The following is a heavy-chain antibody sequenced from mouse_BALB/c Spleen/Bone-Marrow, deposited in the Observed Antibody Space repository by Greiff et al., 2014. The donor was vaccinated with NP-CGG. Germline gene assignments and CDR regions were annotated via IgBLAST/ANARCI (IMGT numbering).Heavy chain of an antibody. J-gene: IGHJ3*01. Sequence: EVKLVESGGGLVKPGGSLKLSCAASGFTFRDYYMYWVRQTPEKRLEWVATISDGGTYTYYSDSVKGRFTISRDKVKNNLYLQMTNLMSEDTAMYRCVRDGDYRYAWFSYWGQGTLVTVSA. D-gene: IGHD2-14*01. CDR2: ISDGGTYT. V-gene: IGHV5-4*02. CDR3: VRDGDYRYAWFSY. CDR1: GFTFRDYY.